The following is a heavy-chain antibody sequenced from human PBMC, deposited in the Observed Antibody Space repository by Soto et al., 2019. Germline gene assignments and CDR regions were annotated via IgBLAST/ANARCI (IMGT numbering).Heavy chain of an antibody. CDR2: ISGSGGST. J-gene: IGHJ4*02. CDR3: AMRWLPIQLLYFDY. D-gene: IGHD5-12*01. Sequence: EVQLLESGGGLVQPGGSLRLSCAASGFTFSSYAMSWVRQAPGKGLGWVSAISGSGGSTYYANSVKGRFTISRDNSKNTLYLQMNSLRAEDTAVYYCAMRWLPIQLLYFDYWGQGTLVTVSS. CDR1: GFTFSSYA. V-gene: IGHV3-23*01.